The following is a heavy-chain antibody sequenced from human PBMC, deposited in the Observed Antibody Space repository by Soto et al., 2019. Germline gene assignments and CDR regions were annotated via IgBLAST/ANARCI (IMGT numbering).Heavy chain of an antibody. V-gene: IGHV3-48*03. CDR3: ARYGTRGDW. D-gene: IGHD3-10*01. CDR2: ISSSGLTT. Sequence: GGSLRLSCQASGFNFRMYEMNWVRKAPGKGLEWVSYISSSGLTTYYADFAEGRFTISRDNAKDSVYLHLNSLRVGDTAVYYCARYGTRGDWWGLGTQVTVSS. CDR1: GFNFRMYE. J-gene: IGHJ5*01.